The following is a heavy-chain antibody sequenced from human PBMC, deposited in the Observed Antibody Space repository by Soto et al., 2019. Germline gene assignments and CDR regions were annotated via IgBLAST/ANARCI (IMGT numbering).Heavy chain of an antibody. CDR2: IYHSGST. J-gene: IGHJ3*02. CDR3: AGRGMLELELRGAFDI. V-gene: IGHV4-30-2*01. CDR1: GGSISSGGYS. Sequence: QLQLQESGSGLVKPSQTLSLTCAVSGGSISSGGYSWSWIRQPPGKGLEWIGYIYHSGSTYYNPSLKSRVTISVDRSKNQFSLKLSSVTAADTAVYYCAGRGMLELELRGAFDIWGQGTMVTVSS. D-gene: IGHD1-7*01.